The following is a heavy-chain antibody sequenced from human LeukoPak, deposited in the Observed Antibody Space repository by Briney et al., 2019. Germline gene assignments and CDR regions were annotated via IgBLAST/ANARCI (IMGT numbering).Heavy chain of an antibody. CDR2: IYHSGST. CDR3: ARLGAAASRATIDY. J-gene: IGHJ4*02. D-gene: IGHD6-13*01. Sequence: SETLSLTCTVSGGSISSFYWSWIRQPPGKELEWFGDIYHSGSTNYNPSLKSRVTISVDTSKNQFFLKLTSVTAADTAVYYCARLGAAASRATIDYWGQGTLVTVSS. CDR1: GGSISSFY. V-gene: IGHV4-59*01.